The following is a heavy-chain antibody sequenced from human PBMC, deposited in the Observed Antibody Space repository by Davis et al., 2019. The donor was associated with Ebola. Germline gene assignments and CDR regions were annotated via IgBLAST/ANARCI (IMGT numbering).Heavy chain of an antibody. D-gene: IGHD3-22*01. CDR2: INHSGST. CDR3: ARGPSWLGLDY. CDR1: GGSFSGYY. J-gene: IGHJ4*02. V-gene: IGHV4-34*01. Sequence: GSLRLSCAVYGGSFSGYYWSWIRQPPGKGLEWIGEINHSGSTNYNPSLKSRVTISVDTSKNQFSLKLSSVTAADTAVYYCARGPSWLGLDYWGQGTLVTVSS.